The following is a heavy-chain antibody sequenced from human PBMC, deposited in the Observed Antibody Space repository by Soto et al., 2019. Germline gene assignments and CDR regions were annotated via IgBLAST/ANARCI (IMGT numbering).Heavy chain of an antibody. CDR1: GITLSDYW. J-gene: IGHJ5*02. V-gene: IGHV3-74*01. Sequence: EVQLVESGGGLVQPGGSLRLSCAASGITLSDYWMHWVRQAPGKGLLWVSRINSDGSSISYADSVKGRFTISRDNAKNTVYLQMNSLGAEDTAMYYCARRGYCGGGSCSALGDPWGQGTLVTVSS. CDR2: INSDGSSI. CDR3: ARRGYCGGGSCSALGDP. D-gene: IGHD2-15*01.